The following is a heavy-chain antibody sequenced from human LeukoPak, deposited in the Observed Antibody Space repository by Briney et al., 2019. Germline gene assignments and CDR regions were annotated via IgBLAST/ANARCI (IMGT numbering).Heavy chain of an antibody. CDR2: INPSGGST. Sequence: GASVKVSCKASGYTFTSYYMHWVRQAPGQGLEWMGIINPSGGSTSYAQKFQGRVTMTRDTSTSTVYMELSSLRSEDTAVYYCARDRGVTTRPFYYYYYYGMDVWGQGTMVTVSS. D-gene: IGHD4-17*01. CDR1: GYTFTSYY. CDR3: ARDRGVTTRPFYYYYYYGMDV. V-gene: IGHV1-46*01. J-gene: IGHJ6*02.